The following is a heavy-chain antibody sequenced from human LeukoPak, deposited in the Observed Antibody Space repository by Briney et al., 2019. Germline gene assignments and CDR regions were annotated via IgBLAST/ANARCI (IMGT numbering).Heavy chain of an antibody. Sequence: ASVKVSCKASGGTFSSYAISWVRQAPGQGLEWMGGIIPIFGTANYAQKFQGRVTITADESTSTAYMELSSLRSEDTAVYYCARVMSRRIAAAGLVSWGQGTLVTVSS. CDR1: GGTFSSYA. V-gene: IGHV1-69*13. D-gene: IGHD6-13*01. CDR3: ARVMSRRIAAAGLVS. CDR2: IIPIFGTA. J-gene: IGHJ4*02.